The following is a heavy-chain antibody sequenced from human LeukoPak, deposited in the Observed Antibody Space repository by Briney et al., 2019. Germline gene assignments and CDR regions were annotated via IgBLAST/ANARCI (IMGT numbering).Heavy chain of an antibody. CDR3: AKLVDY. CDR2: IWYDGSNK. J-gene: IGHJ4*02. V-gene: IGHV3-33*06. Sequence: GRSLRLSCAASGSTFSSYGMHWVRQAPGKGLEWVAVIWYDGSNKYYADSVKGRFTISRDNSKNTLFLRMNSLRAEDTAIYYCAKLVDYWGQGTLVTVSS. CDR1: GSTFSSYG.